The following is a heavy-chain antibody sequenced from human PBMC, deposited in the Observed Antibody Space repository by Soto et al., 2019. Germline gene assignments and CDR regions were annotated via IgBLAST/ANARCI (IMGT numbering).Heavy chain of an antibody. V-gene: IGHV3-15*01. J-gene: IGHJ4*02. D-gene: IGHD3-16*01. Sequence: EAQLEESGGGLIKSGGSLRLSCAVSGITFANAWMRWVRQAPGKGLEWVGRIKSNTDGGTTDYAAPVKGRFSISRDDSKSTVYLQMNSLTNEATAMYYCSARDLTSYHRSHDWCQGTLVTVSS. CDR2: IKSNTDGGTT. CDR3: SARDLTSYHRSHD. CDR1: GITFANAW.